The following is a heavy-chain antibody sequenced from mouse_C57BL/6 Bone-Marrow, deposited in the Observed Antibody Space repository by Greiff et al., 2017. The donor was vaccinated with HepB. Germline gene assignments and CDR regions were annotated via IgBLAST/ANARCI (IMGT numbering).Heavy chain of an antibody. CDR2: ISNGGGST. CDR1: GFTFSDYY. V-gene: IGHV5-12*01. Sequence: DVMLVESGGGLVQPGGSLKLSCAASGFTFSDYYMYWVRQTPEKRLEWVAYISNGGGSTYYPDTVKGRFTISRDNAKNTLYLQMSRLKSEDTAMYYCARHEEFITTPFAYWGQGTLVTVSA. J-gene: IGHJ3*01. CDR3: ARHEEFITTPFAY. D-gene: IGHD1-1*01.